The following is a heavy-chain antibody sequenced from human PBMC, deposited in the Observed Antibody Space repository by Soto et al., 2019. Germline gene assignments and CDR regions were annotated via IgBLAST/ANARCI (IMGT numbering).Heavy chain of an antibody. J-gene: IGHJ3*02. D-gene: IGHD4-17*01. CDR2: INPSGGST. CDR3: ARGPTPLTTVTTSGYDAFDI. Sequence: ASVKVSCKASGYTFTSYGISWVRQAPGQGLEWMGRINPSGGSTSYAQKFQGRATMTRDTSTSTVYMELSSLRSEDTAVYYCARGPTPLTTVTTSGYDAFDIWGQGTMVTVSS. V-gene: IGHV1-46*03. CDR1: GYTFTSYG.